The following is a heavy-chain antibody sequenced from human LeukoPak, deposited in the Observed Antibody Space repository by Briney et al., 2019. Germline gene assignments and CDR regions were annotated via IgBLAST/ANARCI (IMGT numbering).Heavy chain of an antibody. Sequence: SGGSLRLSCAASGFTFDSYSMNWVRQAPGKGLEWVSSISVGSRYIFYADSVKGRFTISRDNAKNSLYLHMNSLRPEDTAVYYCASDGAAGTAYFDYWGQGTLVTVSS. D-gene: IGHD6-19*01. V-gene: IGHV3-21*06. CDR2: ISVGSRYI. J-gene: IGHJ4*02. CDR1: GFTFDSYS. CDR3: ASDGAAGTAYFDY.